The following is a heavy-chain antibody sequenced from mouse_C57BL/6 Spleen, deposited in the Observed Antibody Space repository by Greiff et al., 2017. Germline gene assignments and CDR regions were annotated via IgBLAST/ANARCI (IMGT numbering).Heavy chain of an antibody. CDR2: IYPGVGDT. CDR3: ARGGYGSCYWYFDV. V-gene: IGHV1-80*01. Sequence: LQQSGASVKISCNASGYAFSSYWMNWVKQRPGKGLEWIGQIYPGVGDTNYNGKFKGKATLTADKSSSTAYMQLSIMTSKDSAVYFCARGGYGSCYWYFDVWGTGTTVTVAS. CDR1: GYAFSSYW. J-gene: IGHJ1*03. D-gene: IGHD1-1*01.